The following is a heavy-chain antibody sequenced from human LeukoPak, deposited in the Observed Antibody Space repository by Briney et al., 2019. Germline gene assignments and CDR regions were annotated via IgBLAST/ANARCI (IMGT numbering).Heavy chain of an antibody. CDR2: IWYDGSNK. V-gene: IGHV3-30*02. J-gene: IGHJ6*02. D-gene: IGHD2-15*01. Sequence: PGGSLRLSCAASGFTFSSYGMHWVRQAPGKGLEWVAVIWYDGSNKYYADSVKGRFTISRDNSKNTLYLQMNSLRAEDTAVYYCAKDSVGDIVVVVAALISYYYYGMDVWGQGTTVTVSS. CDR1: GFTFSSYG. CDR3: AKDSVGDIVVVVAALISYYYYGMDV.